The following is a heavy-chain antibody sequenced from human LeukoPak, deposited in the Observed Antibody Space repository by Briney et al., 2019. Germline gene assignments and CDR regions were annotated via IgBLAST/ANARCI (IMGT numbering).Heavy chain of an antibody. J-gene: IGHJ6*02. D-gene: IGHD6-19*01. CDR1: GGTFSSYA. CDR2: IIPIFGTA. Sequence: GSSVKVSCKASGGTFSSYAISWVRQAPGQGLEWMGGIIPIFGTANYAQKFQGRATITADESTSTAYMELSSLRSEDTAVYYCARRAVAGVAYYYYYGMDVWGQGTTVTVSS. CDR3: ARRAVAGVAYYYYYGMDV. V-gene: IGHV1-69*01.